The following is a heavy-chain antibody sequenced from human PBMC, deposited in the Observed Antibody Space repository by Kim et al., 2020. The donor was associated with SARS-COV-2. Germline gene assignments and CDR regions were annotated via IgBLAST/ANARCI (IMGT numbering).Heavy chain of an antibody. CDR3: ARDQSPYYYDSSGYGLQH. CDR2: IIPIFGTA. D-gene: IGHD3-22*01. Sequence: SVKVSCKASGGTFSSYAISWVRQAPGQGLEWMGGIIPIFGTANYAQKFQGRVTITADESTSTAYMELSSLRSEDTAVYYCARDQSPYYYDSSGYGLQHWDQGTLVTVSS. V-gene: IGHV1-69*13. CDR1: GGTFSSYA. J-gene: IGHJ1*01.